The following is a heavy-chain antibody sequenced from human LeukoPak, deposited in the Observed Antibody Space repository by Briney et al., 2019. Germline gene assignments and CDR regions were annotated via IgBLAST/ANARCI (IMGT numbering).Heavy chain of an antibody. V-gene: IGHV3-23*01. Sequence: GGSLRLSCAASGFTFSSYAMSWVRQAPGKGLEWVSGISGSGDTTYYADSVKGRFTISRDNSKNTLYLQMNSLRAEDTAVYYWTTMGDSSRWFRTDGWGQGTTVTVSS. D-gene: IGHD6-13*01. CDR3: TTMGDSSRWFRTDG. J-gene: IGHJ6*02. CDR2: ISGSGDTT. CDR1: GFTFSSYA.